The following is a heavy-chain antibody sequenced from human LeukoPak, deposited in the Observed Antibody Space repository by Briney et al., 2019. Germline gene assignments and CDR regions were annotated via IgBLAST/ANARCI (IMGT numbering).Heavy chain of an antibody. D-gene: IGHD3-3*01. CDR1: GSTFSSYS. J-gene: IGHJ6*02. V-gene: IGHV3-21*01. Sequence: PGGSLRLSCAASGSTFSSYSMNWVRQAPGKGLEWVSSISSSSSYIYYADSVKGRFTISRDNAKNSLYLQMNSLRAEDTAVYYCARDWGPTYYDFWSGYSYYYYGMDVWGQGTTVTVSS. CDR3: ARDWGPTYYDFWSGYSYYYYGMDV. CDR2: ISSSSSYI.